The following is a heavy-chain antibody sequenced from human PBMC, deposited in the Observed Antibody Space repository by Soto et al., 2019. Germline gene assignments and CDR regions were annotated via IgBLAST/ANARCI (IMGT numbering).Heavy chain of an antibody. V-gene: IGHV3-73*01. J-gene: IGHJ6*02. CDR3: AKTIDFWSGYWHYYYGMDV. CDR1: GLGFSGST. Sequence: GGSLRLSCAGSGLGFSGSTIHWVRHACGKGLVWVGGSRSKRNHYATAYAASVKGRFTISRDNSKNTLYLQMNSLRAEDTAVYYCAKTIDFWSGYWHYYYGMDVWGQGTTVTVSS. CDR2: SRSKRNHYAT. D-gene: IGHD3-3*01.